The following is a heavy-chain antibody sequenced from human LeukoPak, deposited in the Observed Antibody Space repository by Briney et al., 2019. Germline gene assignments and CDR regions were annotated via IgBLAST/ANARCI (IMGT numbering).Heavy chain of an antibody. J-gene: IGHJ4*02. CDR2: IIPDFGTT. Sequence: SVKVSCKASGGTFRSYGIYWVRQAPGQGLECMGGIIPDFGTTNYAQKFQGRVTITADDSTSTAYMELSSVGSEDTAVYFCAREGTNGYSHFDYWGQGTLVTVSS. CDR1: GGTFRSYG. V-gene: IGHV1-69*13. D-gene: IGHD5-18*01. CDR3: AREGTNGYSHFDY.